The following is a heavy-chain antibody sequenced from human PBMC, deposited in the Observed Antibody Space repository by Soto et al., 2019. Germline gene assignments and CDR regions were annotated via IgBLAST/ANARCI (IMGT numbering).Heavy chain of an antibody. CDR3: AKDVSSGYSSGVDY. D-gene: IGHD6-19*01. Sequence: GGSLRLSCAASGFTFDDYAMHWVRQAPGKGLEWVSGISWNSGSIGYADSGKGQITISRDNAKNSLYLQMNSPRAEDTALYYCAKDVSSGYSSGVDYWGQGTLVTVSS. CDR1: GFTFDDYA. V-gene: IGHV3-9*01. CDR2: ISWNSGSI. J-gene: IGHJ4*02.